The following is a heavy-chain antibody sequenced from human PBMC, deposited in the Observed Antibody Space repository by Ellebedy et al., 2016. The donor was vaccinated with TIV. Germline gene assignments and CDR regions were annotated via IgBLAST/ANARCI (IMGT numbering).Heavy chain of an antibody. D-gene: IGHD6-6*01. CDR1: GGSFSGYY. V-gene: IGHV4-34*01. CDR3: ARRSSSVFDY. Sequence: GSLRLSXAVYGGSFSGYYWSWIRQPPGKGLEWIGEINHSGSTNYNPSLKSRVTISVDTSKNQFSLKLSSVTAADTAVYYCARRSSSVFDYWGQGTLVTVSS. J-gene: IGHJ4*02. CDR2: INHSGST.